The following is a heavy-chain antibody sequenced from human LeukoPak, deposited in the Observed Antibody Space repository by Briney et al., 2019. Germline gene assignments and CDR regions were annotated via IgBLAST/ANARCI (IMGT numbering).Heavy chain of an antibody. V-gene: IGHV4-39*01. D-gene: IGHD3-16*01. J-gene: IGHJ4*02. CDR2: VYYSGTT. Sequence: SETLSLTCTVSGGSISSSSYFWGWIRQAPGKGLEWIGNVYYSGTTYYNPSLQSRFTISVDTSKNHFSLRLSSVTAADTAVYYCARQVQTGNGGRGYFVYWGQGTLVTVSS. CDR3: ARQVQTGNGGRGYFVY. CDR1: GGSISSSSYF.